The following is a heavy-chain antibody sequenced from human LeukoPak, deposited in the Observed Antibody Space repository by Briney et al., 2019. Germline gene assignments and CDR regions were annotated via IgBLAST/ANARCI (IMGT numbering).Heavy chain of an antibody. D-gene: IGHD3-22*01. V-gene: IGHV4-39*07. CDR1: GGSISSSSYY. J-gene: IGHJ1*01. CDR2: IYYSGST. Sequence: SETLSLTCTVSGGSISSSSYYWGWIRQPPGKGLEWIGSIYYSGSTYYNPSLKSRVTISVDTSKNQFSLKLSSVTAADTAVYYCARGLKEADYYGSSGFAEYFQHWGQGTLVTVSS. CDR3: ARGLKEADYYGSSGFAEYFQH.